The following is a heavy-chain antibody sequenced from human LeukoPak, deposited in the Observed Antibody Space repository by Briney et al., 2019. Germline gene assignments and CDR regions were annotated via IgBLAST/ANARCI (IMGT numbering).Heavy chain of an antibody. V-gene: IGHV4-30-4*01. CDR3: ARTGILQSQTRAFDI. CDR1: GGSISSGDYY. CDR2: IYYSGST. J-gene: IGHJ3*02. Sequence: SQTLSLTCTVSGGSISSGDYYWSWIRQPPGKGLEWVGYIYYSGSTYYNPSLKSRVTISVDTSKSQFSLKLSSVTAADTAVYYCARTGILQSQTRAFDIWGQGTMVTVSS. D-gene: IGHD1-14*01.